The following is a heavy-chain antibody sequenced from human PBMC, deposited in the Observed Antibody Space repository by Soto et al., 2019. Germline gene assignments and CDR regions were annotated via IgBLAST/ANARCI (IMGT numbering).Heavy chain of an antibody. V-gene: IGHV4-38-2*01. CDR2: IFHSRST. J-gene: IGHJ6*02. CDR1: GYSISSDYY. Sequence: SETLSLPCAVSGYSISSDYYRGWIRQPPGKGLEWIGSIFHSRSTYYNPSLKSRITISVDTSKNQFSLKLSSVTAADTAVYYCARGLEYYGMDVWGQGTTVTVSS. CDR3: ARGLEYYGMDV.